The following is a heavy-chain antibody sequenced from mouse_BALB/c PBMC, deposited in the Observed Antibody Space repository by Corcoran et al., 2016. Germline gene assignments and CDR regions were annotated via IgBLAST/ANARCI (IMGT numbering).Heavy chain of an antibody. CDR1: GYSITSGYY. CDR2: ISYDGSN. CDR3: VYGNGFAY. J-gene: IGHJ3*01. Sequence: DVQLQESGPGLVKPSQSLSLTCSVTGYSITSGYYWNWIRQFPGNKLEWMGYISYDGSNNYNPSLKNRISITRDTSKNQFFLKLNSVTTEDTATYYCVYGNGFAYWGQGTLVTVSA. V-gene: IGHV3-6*02. D-gene: IGHD2-10*02.